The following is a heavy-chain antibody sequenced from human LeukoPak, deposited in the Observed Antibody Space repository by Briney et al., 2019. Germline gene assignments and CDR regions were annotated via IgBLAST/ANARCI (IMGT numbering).Heavy chain of an antibody. CDR2: IWYDGSSK. J-gene: IGHJ4*02. CDR1: GFTFSNYG. Sequence: PGGSLRLSCAASGFTFSNYGMHWVRRAPGKGLEWVAVIWYDGSSKYYADSVKGRFTISRDNSKNMLYLEVNSLRAEDTAVYYCARGSSANGGDYWGQGTLVTVSS. D-gene: IGHD2-8*01. V-gene: IGHV3-33*01. CDR3: ARGSSANGGDY.